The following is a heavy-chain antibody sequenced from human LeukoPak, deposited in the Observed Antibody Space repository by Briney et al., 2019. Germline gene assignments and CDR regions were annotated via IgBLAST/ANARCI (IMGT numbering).Heavy chain of an antibody. J-gene: IGHJ4*02. CDR1: AFTFSSYA. CDR2: ISYDGSNK. CDR3: ARVREASKEVTGALDY. D-gene: IGHD2-21*02. V-gene: IGHV3-30-3*01. Sequence: GGSLRLSCAASAFTFSSYAVHWVRQAPGKGLEWVAVISYDGSNKYYADSVKGRFTISRDNSKNTLYLQMNSLRAEDTAVYYCARVREASKEVTGALDYWGQGTLVTVSS.